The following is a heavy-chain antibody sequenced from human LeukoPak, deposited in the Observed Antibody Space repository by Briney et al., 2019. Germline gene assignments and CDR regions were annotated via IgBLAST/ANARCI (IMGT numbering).Heavy chain of an antibody. D-gene: IGHD3-3*01. CDR2: ISSNGGST. J-gene: IGHJ6*02. Sequence: GGSLRLSCSASGFTFSSYAMHWVRQAPGKGLEYVSAISSNGGSTYYADSVKGRFTISRDNSKNTLYLQMSSLRAEDTAVYYCVKGANYDFWSGYYGEDEDYYAMDVWGQGTTVTVSS. V-gene: IGHV3-64D*06. CDR3: VKGANYDFWSGYYGEDEDYYAMDV. CDR1: GFTFSSYA.